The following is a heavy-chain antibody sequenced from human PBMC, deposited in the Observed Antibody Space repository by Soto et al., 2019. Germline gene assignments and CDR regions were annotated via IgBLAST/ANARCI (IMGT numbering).Heavy chain of an antibody. Sequence: EVQLVESGGGLVQPGGSLRLSCAASGFTVSSNYMSWVRQAPGKGLEWVSVIYSGGSTYYADSVKGRFTISRHNSKNKLYLQMNSLRAEDTAVYYCARDRGDTMVRGGDYYYYMDVWGKGTTVTVSS. V-gene: IGHV3-53*04. CDR1: GFTVSSNY. CDR2: IYSGGST. D-gene: IGHD3-10*01. J-gene: IGHJ6*03. CDR3: ARDRGDTMVRGGDYYYYMDV.